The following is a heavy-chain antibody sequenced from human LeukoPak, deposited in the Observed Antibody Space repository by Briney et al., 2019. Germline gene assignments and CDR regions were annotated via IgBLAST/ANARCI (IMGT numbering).Heavy chain of an antibody. V-gene: IGHV1-69*01. CDR1: GGTFSSYA. CDR2: IIPIFGTA. J-gene: IGHJ4*02. CDR3: AREAVAGTRTPDY. Sequence: SVKVSCKASGGTFSSYAISWERQAPGQGLEWMGGIIPIFGTANYAQKFQGRVTITADESTSTAYMELSSLRSEDTAVYYCAREAVAGTRTPDYWGQGTLVTVSS. D-gene: IGHD6-19*01.